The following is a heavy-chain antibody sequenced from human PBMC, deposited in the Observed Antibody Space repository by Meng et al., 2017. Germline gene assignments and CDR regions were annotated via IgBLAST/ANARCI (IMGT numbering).Heavy chain of an antibody. D-gene: IGHD2-15*01. CDR2: ISWNSGSI. V-gene: IGHV3-9*01. Sequence: SLKISCAASGFTFDDYAMHWVRQAPGKGLEWVSGISWNSGSIGYADSVKGRFTISRDNAKNSLYLQMNSLRAEDTALYYCAKDSVRYCSGGSCYSIRTWGQGTRVT. CDR3: AKDSVRYCSGGSCYSIRT. J-gene: IGHJ4*02. CDR1: GFTFDDYA.